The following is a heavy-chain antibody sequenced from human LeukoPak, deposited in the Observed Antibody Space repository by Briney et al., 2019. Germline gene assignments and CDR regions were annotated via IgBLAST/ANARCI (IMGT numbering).Heavy chain of an antibody. V-gene: IGHV4-59*08. D-gene: IGHD3-10*01. J-gene: IGHJ4*02. CDR2: IYYSGST. Sequence: SETLSLTCTVSGGSISSYYWSWIRQPPGKGLEWIGYIYYSGSTNYNPSLKSRVTISVDTSKNQFSLKLSSVTAADTAVYYCARQKASRYYGSGSSSNFDYWGQGTLVTVSS. CDR1: GGSISSYY. CDR3: ARQKASRYYGSGSSSNFDY.